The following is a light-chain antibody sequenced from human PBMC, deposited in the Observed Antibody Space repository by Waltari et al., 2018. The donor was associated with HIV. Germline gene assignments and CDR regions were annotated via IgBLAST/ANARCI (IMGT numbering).Light chain of an antibody. CDR1: SSNIGSNY. CDR2: RNN. CDR3: AAWDDSLSAWV. Sequence: RVTISCSGSSSNIGSNYVYWYQQLPGTAPKLHIYRNNQRPSGVPDRFSGSKSGTSASLAISGLRSEDEADYYCAAWDDSLSAWVFGGGTKLTVL. J-gene: IGLJ3*02. V-gene: IGLV1-47*01.